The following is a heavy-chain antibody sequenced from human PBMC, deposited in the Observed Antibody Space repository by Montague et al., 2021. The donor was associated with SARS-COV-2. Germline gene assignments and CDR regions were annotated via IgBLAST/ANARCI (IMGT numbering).Heavy chain of an antibody. CDR2: IHSSGGT. Sequence: TLSPTCAVSGGSIITGSNFYWGWIRQSAGKGLEWIGRIHSSGGTNYNPSLKSRLTMSVDSSANQLSLKLTSVTAADTAVYYCARDYYDSTGLNWFDPWGQGLLVTVSS. D-gene: IGHD3-22*01. J-gene: IGHJ5*02. CDR3: ARDYYDSTGLNWFDP. CDR1: GGSIITGSNFY. V-gene: IGHV4-61*02.